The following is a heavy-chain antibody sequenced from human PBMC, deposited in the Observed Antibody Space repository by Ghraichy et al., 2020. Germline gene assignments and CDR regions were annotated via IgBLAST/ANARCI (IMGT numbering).Heavy chain of an antibody. CDR3: AKDHMVQDPGDFDM. CDR2: VSGSGRTT. Sequence: GGSLRLSCAASGFTFSNYAMNWVRQAPGKGLEWVSAVSGSGRTTYYANSVKGRFTISRDDSENTVYLQMNSLRAEDTAIYYCAKDHMVQDPGDFDMWGQGTMVTVSS. V-gene: IGHV3-23*01. J-gene: IGHJ3*02. D-gene: IGHD3-10*01. CDR1: GFTFSNYA.